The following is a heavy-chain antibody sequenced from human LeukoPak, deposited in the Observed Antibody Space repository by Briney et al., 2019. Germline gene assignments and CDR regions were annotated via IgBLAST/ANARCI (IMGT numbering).Heavy chain of an antibody. J-gene: IGHJ1*01. Sequence: PSETLSLTCTVSGGSISSGDYYWSWIRQPAGKGLEWIGRIYTSGSTNYNPSLKSRVTMSVDTSKNQFSLKLSSVTAADTAVYYCARIGNSVLAEYFQHWGQGTLVTVSS. V-gene: IGHV4-61*02. CDR2: IYTSGST. CDR1: GGSISSGDYY. D-gene: IGHD4-23*01. CDR3: ARIGNSVLAEYFQH.